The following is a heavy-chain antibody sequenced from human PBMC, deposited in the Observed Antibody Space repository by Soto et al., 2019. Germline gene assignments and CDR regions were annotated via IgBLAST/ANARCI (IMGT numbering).Heavy chain of an antibody. J-gene: IGHJ4*02. CDR3: ARVATAMTYDF. Sequence: GGTLRLSCSASGFSLSTNTMHWVRQVPGKGLEWVASISNDGRRKYYADFVKGRFTISRDTANNILYLEMNSLRAEDTSLYYCARVATAMTYDFWGQGTQVTVPQ. CDR2: ISNDGRRK. D-gene: IGHD2-21*02. CDR1: GFSLSTNT. V-gene: IGHV3-30*04.